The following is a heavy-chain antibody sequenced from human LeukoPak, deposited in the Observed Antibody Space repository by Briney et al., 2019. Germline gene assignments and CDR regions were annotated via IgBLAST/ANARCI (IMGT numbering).Heavy chain of an antibody. J-gene: IGHJ4*02. CDR2: IYSGGNT. D-gene: IGHD1-1*01. V-gene: IGHV3-53*01. CDR1: GFTVSSNY. CDR3: ARLVATTGRLYFDY. Sequence: PGGSLRLSCAASGFTVSSNYMGWVRQAPGKGLEYVSVIYSGGNTYYAGSVKGRFTISRDNSKNTVYLQMNSLRADDTAVFYCARLVATTGRLYFDYWGQGNLVTVSS.